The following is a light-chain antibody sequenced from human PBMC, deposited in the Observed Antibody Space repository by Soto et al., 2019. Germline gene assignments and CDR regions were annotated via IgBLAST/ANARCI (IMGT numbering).Light chain of an antibody. Sequence: QSALTQPASVSGSPGQSITISCTGTSSDVGGYNYVSWYQQHPGKAPKLMIYDVSNRPSGVSNRFSGSKSGNTASLTISGVQPEDEADYYCSSYTSSSIPYVFGTGTKLTVL. CDR2: DVS. J-gene: IGLJ1*01. CDR3: SSYTSSSIPYV. V-gene: IGLV2-14*01. CDR1: SSDVGGYNY.